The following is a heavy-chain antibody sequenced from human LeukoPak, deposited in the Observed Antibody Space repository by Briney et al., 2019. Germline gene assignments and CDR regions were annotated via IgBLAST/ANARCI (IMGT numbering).Heavy chain of an antibody. CDR3: ARAQGSGSYHDAFDI. Sequence: ASVKVSCKASRGTFSSYAISWVRQAPGQGLEWMGGIIPIFGTANYAQKFQGRVTITTDESTSTAYMELSSLRSEDTAVYYCARAQGSGSYHDAFDIWGQGTMVTVSS. D-gene: IGHD1-26*01. CDR2: IIPIFGTA. CDR1: RGTFSSYA. J-gene: IGHJ3*02. V-gene: IGHV1-69*05.